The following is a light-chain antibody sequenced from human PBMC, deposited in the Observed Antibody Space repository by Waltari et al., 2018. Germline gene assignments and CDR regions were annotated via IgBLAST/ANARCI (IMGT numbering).Light chain of an antibody. Sequence: TVVTQEPSLTVSPGGTVTLTCASSPGAVTSDYYPNWFQQKPGQAPRPLIHSTSVRYSWTPTRFSGSLLGDKAALTLSGVQPEDEADYYCLLYYGGPWVFGGGTKVTVL. CDR1: PGAVTSDYY. CDR3: LLYYGGPWV. J-gene: IGLJ3*02. CDR2: STS. V-gene: IGLV7-43*01.